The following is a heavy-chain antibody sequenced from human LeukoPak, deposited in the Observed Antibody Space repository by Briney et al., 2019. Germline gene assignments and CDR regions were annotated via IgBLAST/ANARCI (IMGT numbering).Heavy chain of an antibody. V-gene: IGHV3-48*03. Sequence: GGSLRLSCAASGFTFSTYEMNWVRQAPGKGLEWVSYISSSGSTIYYADSVKGRFTISRDNAKNSLYLQMNSLRAEDTAVYYCARGVSRPSTNFDYWGRGTLVIVSS. J-gene: IGHJ4*02. CDR2: ISSSGSTI. D-gene: IGHD1-26*01. CDR1: GFTFSTYE. CDR3: ARGVSRPSTNFDY.